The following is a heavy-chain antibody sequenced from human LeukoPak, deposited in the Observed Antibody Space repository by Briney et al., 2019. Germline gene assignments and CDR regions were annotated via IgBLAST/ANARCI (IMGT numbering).Heavy chain of an antibody. D-gene: IGHD4-17*01. J-gene: IGHJ2*01. CDR2: IYSSGST. CDR3: ARDGPTAYFGL. CDR1: GDSISSYY. Sequence: SETLSLTCTVSGDSISSYYWSWIRQPAGKGLEWIGRIYSSGSTNYNPSLKSRVTMSVDTSKSQFSLKLSSVTAADTAVYYCARDGPTAYFGLWGRGTLVTVSS. V-gene: IGHV4-4*07.